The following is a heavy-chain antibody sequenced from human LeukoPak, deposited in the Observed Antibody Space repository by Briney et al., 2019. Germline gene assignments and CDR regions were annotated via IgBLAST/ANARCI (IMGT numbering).Heavy chain of an antibody. CDR3: TASPPGGDYFDY. V-gene: IGHV3-15*01. J-gene: IGHJ4*02. Sequence: PGGSLRLSCAAPGFTFSNAWMSWVRQAPGKGLEWVGRIKSKTDVGTTDFAAPVKGRFIISRDDSENTLYLQMHSLKTEDTAVYYCTASPPGGDYFDYWGQGTLVTVSS. D-gene: IGHD1-14*01. CDR2: IKSKTDVGTT. CDR1: GFTFSNAW.